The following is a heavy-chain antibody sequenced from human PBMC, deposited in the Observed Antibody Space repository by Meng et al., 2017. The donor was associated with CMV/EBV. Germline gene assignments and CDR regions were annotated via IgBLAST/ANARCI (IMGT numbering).Heavy chain of an antibody. CDR3: AREVDDYGDGWYFDL. CDR1: GYTFTSYG. V-gene: IGHV1-69*01. Sequence: QVQRVQSGAEVKKPGASVKVSCKASGYTFTSYGISWVRQAPGQGLEWMGGIIPIFGTANYAQKFQGRVTITADESTSTAYMELSSLRSEDTAVYYCAREVDDYGDGWYFDLWGRGTLVTVSS. D-gene: IGHD4-17*01. CDR2: IIPIFGTA. J-gene: IGHJ2*01.